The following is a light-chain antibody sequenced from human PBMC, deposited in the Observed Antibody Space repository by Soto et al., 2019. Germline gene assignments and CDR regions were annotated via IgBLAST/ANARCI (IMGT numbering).Light chain of an antibody. CDR2: KAS. CDR3: QQYNSYPWT. CDR1: QSISSG. J-gene: IGKJ1*01. Sequence: DIQMTQSPSTLSASVGDRVTITCRASQSISSGLAWYQQKPGKAPKLLIYKASSVESGVPSRFSGSGSGTEFTLTISSLQPDDFATYYCQQYNSYPWTFGQGTKVEIK. V-gene: IGKV1-5*03.